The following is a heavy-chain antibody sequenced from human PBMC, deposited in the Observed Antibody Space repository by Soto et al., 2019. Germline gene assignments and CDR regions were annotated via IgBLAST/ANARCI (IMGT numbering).Heavy chain of an antibody. D-gene: IGHD3-22*01. CDR1: GGTFSSYA. V-gene: IGHV1-69*01. CDR2: IIPIFGTA. CDR3: ARAGGGFGYYDSSGYVY. J-gene: IGHJ4*02. Sequence: QVQLVQSGAEVKKPGSSVKVSCKASGGTFSSYAISWVRQAPGQGLEWMGGIIPIFGTANYAQKFQGRVTITADESTSTAYMERSSLRSEDTAVYYCARAGGGFGYYDSSGYVYWGQGTLVTVSS.